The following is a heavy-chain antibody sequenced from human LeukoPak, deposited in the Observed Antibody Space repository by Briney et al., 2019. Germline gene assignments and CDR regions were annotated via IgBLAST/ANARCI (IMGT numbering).Heavy chain of an antibody. Sequence: PGGSLRLSCAVSGFTVSSNHMSWVRQAPGKGLEWVSVFYSGGDTHYADSVKGRFTISRDNSKNTLYLQMNSLRAEDTAVYYCARAPSVAGWYFDLWGRGTLVTVSS. CDR1: GFTVSSNH. D-gene: IGHD6-19*01. V-gene: IGHV3-53*01. J-gene: IGHJ2*01. CDR3: ARAPSVAGWYFDL. CDR2: FYSGGDT.